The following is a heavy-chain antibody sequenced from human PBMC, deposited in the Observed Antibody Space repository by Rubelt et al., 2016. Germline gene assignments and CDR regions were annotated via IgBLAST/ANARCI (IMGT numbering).Heavy chain of an antibody. CDR3: AREQQLVGGGFDP. D-gene: IGHD6-13*01. CDR2: IIPIFGTA. Sequence: QVQLVQSGAEVKKPGSSVKVSCKASGGTFSSYAISWVRQAPGQGLEWMGGIIPIFGTANYAKKFQGRGTITADESTSPAYMELSSLRSEDTAVDYCAREQQLVGGGFDPWGQGTLVTVSS. J-gene: IGHJ5*02. CDR1: GGTFSSYA. V-gene: IGHV1-69*01.